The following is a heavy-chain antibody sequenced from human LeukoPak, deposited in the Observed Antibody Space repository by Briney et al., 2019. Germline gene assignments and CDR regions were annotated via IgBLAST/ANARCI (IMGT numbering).Heavy chain of an antibody. D-gene: IGHD1-26*01. CDR2: IYHSGST. V-gene: IGHV4-4*02. CDR3: ARFLRGATNALEI. Sequence: PSGTLSLTCAVSGDSISSSNWWNWVRQPPGKGLEWIGEIYHSGSTNYNPSLKSRVAISVDKSKNQFSLKLISVTAADTAVYYCARFLRGATNALEIWGQGTMVTVSS. CDR1: GDSISSSNW. J-gene: IGHJ3*02.